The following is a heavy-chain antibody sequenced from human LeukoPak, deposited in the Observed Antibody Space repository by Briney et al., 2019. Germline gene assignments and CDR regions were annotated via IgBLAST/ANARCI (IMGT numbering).Heavy chain of an antibody. V-gene: IGHV1-3*04. CDR2: VKIGNDNT. D-gene: IGHD6-19*01. CDR1: GYTLASDA. Sequence: APVKVSCKASGYTLASDAIHWVRQAPGQRLEWMGWVKIGNDNTKYSQKFQGRVTFTRDTSASTVYMELSSLRSEDTAVYYCARGYTNGWYLDYWGQGTLVTVSS. CDR3: ARGYTNGWYLDY. J-gene: IGHJ4*02.